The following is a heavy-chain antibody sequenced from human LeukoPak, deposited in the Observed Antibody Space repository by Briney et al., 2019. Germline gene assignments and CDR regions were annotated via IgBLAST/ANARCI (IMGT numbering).Heavy chain of an antibody. CDR2: IIPILGIA. D-gene: IGHD3-22*01. V-gene: IGHV1-69*04. J-gene: IGHJ5*02. CDR1: GGTFSSYA. Sequence: ASVKVSCKASGGTFSSYAISWVRQAPGQGLEWMGRIIPILGIANYAQKFQGRVTITADKSTGTAYMELSSLRSEDTAVYFCATLYDSSGENPRWLDPWGQGTLVTVSS. CDR3: ATLYDSSGENPRWLDP.